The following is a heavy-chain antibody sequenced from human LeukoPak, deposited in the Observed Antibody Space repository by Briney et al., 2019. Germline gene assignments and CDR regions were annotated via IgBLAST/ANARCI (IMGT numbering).Heavy chain of an antibody. CDR1: GYTLTELS. CDR2: FDPEDGET. Sequence: ASVKVSCKVSGYTLTELSMHWVRQAPGKGLEWMGGFDPEDGETIYAQKFQGRVTMTRDTSTSTVYMELSSLRSEDTAVYYCARDPNLHLTYFDYWGQGTLVTVSS. V-gene: IGHV1-24*01. CDR3: ARDPNLHLTYFDY. J-gene: IGHJ4*02. D-gene: IGHD4/OR15-4a*01.